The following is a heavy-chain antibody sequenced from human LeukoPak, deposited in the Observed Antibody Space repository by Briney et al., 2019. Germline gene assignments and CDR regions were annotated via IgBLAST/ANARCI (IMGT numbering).Heavy chain of an antibody. CDR2: INPNSGGT. CDR3: ARAPSTYYYGSGSYDFDY. Sequence: GASVKVSCKASGYTFTGYYMHWVRQAPGQGLEWMGWINPNSGGTNYAQKFQGRVTMTRDTSISTAYMELSRLRSDDTAVYYCARAPSTYYYGSGSYDFDYWGQGTLVTVSS. D-gene: IGHD3-10*01. CDR1: GYTFTGYY. J-gene: IGHJ4*02. V-gene: IGHV1-2*02.